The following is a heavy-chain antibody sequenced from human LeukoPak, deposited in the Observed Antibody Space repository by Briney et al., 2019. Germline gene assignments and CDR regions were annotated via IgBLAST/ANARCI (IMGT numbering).Heavy chain of an antibody. CDR1: GFTFSSYA. V-gene: IGHV3-64*01. D-gene: IGHD3-22*01. CDR3: ARVLRDASGYYDY. Sequence: PGGSLRLSCAASGFTFSSYAMHWVRQAPGKGLEYVSAISIHGGDTYYASSVKGRFTISRDNSKNTLYLQMGSLRAEDMAVYYCARVLRDASGYYDYWGQGTLVTVSS. CDR2: ISIHGGDT. J-gene: IGHJ4*02.